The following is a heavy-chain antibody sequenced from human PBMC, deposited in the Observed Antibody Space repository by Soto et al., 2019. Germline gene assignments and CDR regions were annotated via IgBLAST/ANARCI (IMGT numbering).Heavy chain of an antibody. V-gene: IGHV4-59*13. CDR3: ASVGELPVWFDP. CDR1: GDSISSYY. J-gene: IGHJ5*02. CDR2: ISYTGST. Sequence: QVQLQESGPGLVKPSETLSLTCTVSGDSISSYYWSWIRQPPRKGLEWVGYISYTGSTIYNPSLESRATISLDTSKNQVSLSLSSVTVADTAMYYCASVGELPVWFDPWGRGTLVTVSS. D-gene: IGHD3-10*01.